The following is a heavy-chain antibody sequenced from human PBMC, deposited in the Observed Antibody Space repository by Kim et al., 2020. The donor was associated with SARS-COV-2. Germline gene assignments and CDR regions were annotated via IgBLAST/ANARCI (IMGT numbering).Heavy chain of an antibody. CDR2: ITGRGSSI. CDR3: ARDDIVATSTYYYHGMDV. Sequence: GGSLRLSCAASGFTFSSYTLNWVRQAPGKGLEWVSCITGRGSSIYYADSVKGRFTISRDNAKKSLYLQMNGLRAEDTAVYYCARDDIVATSTYYYHGMDVWGERTTVTVAS. D-gene: IGHD5-12*01. CDR1: GFTFSSYT. V-gene: IGHV3-21*04. J-gene: IGHJ6*04.